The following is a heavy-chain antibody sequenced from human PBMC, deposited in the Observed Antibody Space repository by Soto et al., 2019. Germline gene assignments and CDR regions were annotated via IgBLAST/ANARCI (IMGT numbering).Heavy chain of an antibody. CDR2: IHYSGST. CDR1: GGSISSYY. J-gene: IGHJ4*02. V-gene: IGHV4-59*01. Sequence: SETLSLTCTVSGGSISSYYWSWIRQPPGKGLEWIGYIHYSGSTNYNPSLKSRVTMSVDTSKIQFSLKLSSVTAADTAVYYCVRGVDRQWADYWGQGTLVTVSS. D-gene: IGHD6-19*01. CDR3: VRGVDRQWADY.